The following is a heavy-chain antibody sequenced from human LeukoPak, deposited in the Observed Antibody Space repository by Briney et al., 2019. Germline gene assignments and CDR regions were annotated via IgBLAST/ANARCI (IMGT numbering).Heavy chain of an antibody. V-gene: IGHV3-48*02. CDR1: GFSLSDYG. Sequence: GGSLRLSCSASGFSLSDYGMSWVRQAPGNGLEWVSYITMNSVRLYADSMKGRFTISRDNDKNSVYLQMNSLRDEDTAMYYCTRGRDQFLGPNDYWGQGSLVTVSS. J-gene: IGHJ4*02. CDR2: ITMNSVR. D-gene: IGHD2-2*01. CDR3: TRGRDQFLGPNDY.